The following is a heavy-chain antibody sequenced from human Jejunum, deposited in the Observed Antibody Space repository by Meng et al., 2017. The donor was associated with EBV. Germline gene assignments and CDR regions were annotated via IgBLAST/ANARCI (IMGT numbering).Heavy chain of an antibody. D-gene: IGHD3-22*01. Sequence: QVRLQDSGPILEKRSGTRSLTCGVSGGSISDNDWWSWVRQPPGKGLEWLGEIYHGGGTNYNPSLESRVTISVDKSKNQFSLKLNSVTVADTAVYYCAGNGYYALEYWGPGILVTVSS. CDR3: AGNGYYALEY. J-gene: IGHJ4*02. CDR1: GGSISDNDW. CDR2: IYHGGGT. V-gene: IGHV4-4*02.